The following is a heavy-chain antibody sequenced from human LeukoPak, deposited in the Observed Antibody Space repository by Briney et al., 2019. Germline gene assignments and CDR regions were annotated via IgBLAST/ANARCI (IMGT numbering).Heavy chain of an antibody. CDR2: IYYSGST. CDR1: GGSISSSTYY. V-gene: IGHV4-30-4*08. Sequence: PSETLSLTCSVSGGSISSSTYYWGWIRQPPGKGLEWIGYIYYSGSTHYNPSLKSRVTISVDTSKNQFSLKLSSVTAADTAVYYCARTHGDSTYYFDYWGQGTLVTVSS. D-gene: IGHD4-17*01. CDR3: ARTHGDSTYYFDY. J-gene: IGHJ4*02.